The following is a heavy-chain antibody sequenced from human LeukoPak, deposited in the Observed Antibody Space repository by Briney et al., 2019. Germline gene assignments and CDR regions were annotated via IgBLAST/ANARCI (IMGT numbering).Heavy chain of an antibody. Sequence: SETLSLTCTVSAGSISSNSYYWGWIRQPPGKGLQWIGSIYYSGSTYYNPSLKSRVTMSVDTSKNQFSLKLSSVTAADTAVYYCARDRGSSGWDFDYWGQGTLVTVSS. CDR2: IYYSGST. V-gene: IGHV4-39*07. CDR1: AGSISSNSYY. J-gene: IGHJ4*02. CDR3: ARDRGSSGWDFDY. D-gene: IGHD6-19*01.